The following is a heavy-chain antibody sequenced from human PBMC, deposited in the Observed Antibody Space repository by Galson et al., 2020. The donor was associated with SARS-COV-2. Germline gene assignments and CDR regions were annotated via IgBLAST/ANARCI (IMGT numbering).Heavy chain of an antibody. CDR1: GGIFANSP. J-gene: IGHJ5*02. CDR3: AVRYSSTYVDH. D-gene: IGHD6-19*01. CDR2: IVPRFGTA. Sequence: SAKAHCKASGGIFANSPTSWVRQAPGHGLEWMGGIVPRFGTATYAQKFLGRITITADESTSTVYMELSSLTSGDTALYYCAVRYSSTYVDHWGQGTLVTVSS. V-gene: IGHV1-69*13.